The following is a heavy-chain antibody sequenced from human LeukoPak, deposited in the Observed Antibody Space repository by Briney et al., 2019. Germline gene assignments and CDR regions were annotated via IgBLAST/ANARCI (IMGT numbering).Heavy chain of an antibody. J-gene: IGHJ5*02. CDR1: GFTFSSYA. CDR2: ISYDGSNK. CDR3: ARGGVRLRFSSWFDP. D-gene: IGHD3-3*01. Sequence: GGPLRLSCAASGFTFSSYAMHWVRQAPGKGLEWVAVISYDGSNKYYADSVKGRFTISRDNSKNTLYLQMNSLRAEDTAVYYCARGGVRLRFSSWFDPWGQGTLVTVSS. V-gene: IGHV3-30-3*01.